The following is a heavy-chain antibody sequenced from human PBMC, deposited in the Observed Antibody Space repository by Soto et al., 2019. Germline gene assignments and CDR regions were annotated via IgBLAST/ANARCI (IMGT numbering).Heavy chain of an antibody. V-gene: IGHV1-69*01. CDR1: GGTFSNFA. CDR3: AASARDVLGYDYKDTEGLDI. D-gene: IGHD4-4*01. Sequence: QVQLVQSGPEVKKPGSSVKVSCEASGGTFSNFAVNWVRQAPGQGLGWVGGIIPLFNVAQYAQKFEGRVTIVADDSTSTAYMDLSSLRSDDTAVYYCAASARDVLGYDYKDTEGLDIWGQGTMVTVSS. J-gene: IGHJ3*02. CDR2: IIPLFNVA.